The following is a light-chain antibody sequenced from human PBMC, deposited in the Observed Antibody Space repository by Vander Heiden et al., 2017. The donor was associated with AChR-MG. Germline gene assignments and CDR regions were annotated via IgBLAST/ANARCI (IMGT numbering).Light chain of an antibody. J-gene: IGLJ1*01. CDR3: CSYAGSYTYV. V-gene: IGLV2-11*01. CDR2: DVS. Sequence: QSALTQPRAVSGSPGQSVTISCTGTSSDVGGYNYVSWYQQHPGKAPKLMMYDVSKRPSGVPDRFSGSKSGNTAFLTISGLQAEDEADYYCCSYAGSYTYVFGTGTKVTVL. CDR1: SSDVGGYNY.